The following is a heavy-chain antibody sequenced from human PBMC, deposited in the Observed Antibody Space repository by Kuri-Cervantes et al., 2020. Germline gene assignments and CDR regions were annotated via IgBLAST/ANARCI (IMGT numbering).Heavy chain of an antibody. CDR1: GFTFSNAW. D-gene: IGHD6-13*01. CDR3: AKDIDRVAAAGRGAFDI. J-gene: IGHJ3*02. V-gene: IGHV3-9*01. Sequence: SLKISCAASGFTFSNAWMNWVRQAPGKGLEWVSGISWNSGSIGHADSVKGRFTISRDNAKNSLYLQMNSLRAEDTALYYCAKDIDRVAAAGRGAFDIWGQGTMVTVSS. CDR2: ISWNSGSI.